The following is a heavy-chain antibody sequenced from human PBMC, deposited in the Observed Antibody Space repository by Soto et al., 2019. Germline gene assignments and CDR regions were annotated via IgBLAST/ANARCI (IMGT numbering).Heavy chain of an antibody. CDR2: IIPIFGTA. D-gene: IGHD3-22*01. CDR3: ARVARYYDSSGYPGFDY. V-gene: IGHV1-69*13. J-gene: IGHJ4*02. Sequence: ASVKVSCKASGGTFSSYAISWVRQAPGQGLEWMGGIIPIFGTANYAQKFQGGVTITADESTSTAYMELSSLRSEDTAVYYCARVARYYDSSGYPGFDYWGQGALVTVCS. CDR1: GGTFSSYA.